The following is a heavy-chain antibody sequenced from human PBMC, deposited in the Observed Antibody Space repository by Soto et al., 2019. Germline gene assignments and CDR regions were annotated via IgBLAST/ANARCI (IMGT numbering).Heavy chain of an antibody. CDR3: ARQPSRGVLRYFAWFRFDALDI. CDR1: GGSISSSSYY. D-gene: IGHD3-9*01. CDR2: VYYSGST. J-gene: IGHJ3*02. V-gene: IGHV4-39*01. Sequence: ENLSLTCTVSGGSISSSSYYWGWIRQPPGKGLEWIGSVYYSGSTYYNPSPKSRVTISVDTSKNQFSRKLSSVTAADTAVYYCARQPSRGVLRYFAWFRFDALDIWGQGTMVT.